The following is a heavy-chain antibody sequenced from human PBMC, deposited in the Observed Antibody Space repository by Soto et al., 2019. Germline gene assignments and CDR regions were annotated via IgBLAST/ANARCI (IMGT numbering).Heavy chain of an antibody. CDR2: INHSGST. V-gene: IGHV4-34*01. Sequence: SETLSLTCAVYGGSFSGSYWSWIRQPPGKGLEWIGEINHSGSTNYNPSLKSRVTISVDTSKNQFSLKLSSVTAADTAVYYCATGYCTNGVCYTRTLSGMDVWGQGTTVTVSS. D-gene: IGHD2-8*01. CDR3: ATGYCTNGVCYTRTLSGMDV. J-gene: IGHJ6*02. CDR1: GGSFSGSY.